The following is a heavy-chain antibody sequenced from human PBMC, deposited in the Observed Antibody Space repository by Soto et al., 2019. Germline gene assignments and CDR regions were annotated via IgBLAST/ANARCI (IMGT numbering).Heavy chain of an antibody. D-gene: IGHD3-10*01. Sequence: QLHLQESGSGLVRPSQTLSLTCTVSGASISSGDFSWSWIRQAPGKGLEWVGCIYSSGNTQYSPSFRGRVTMSMARSENQISLMLTSVTAADTAVYYCARDSYGGGVNDTFDVWGRGTVVTVSS. V-gene: IGHV4-30-2*01. CDR3: ARDSYGGGVNDTFDV. CDR1: GASISSGDFS. J-gene: IGHJ3*01. CDR2: IYSSGNT.